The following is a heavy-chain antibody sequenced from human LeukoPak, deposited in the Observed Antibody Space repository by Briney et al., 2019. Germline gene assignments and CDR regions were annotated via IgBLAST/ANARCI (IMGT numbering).Heavy chain of an antibody. CDR2: ISGSGGGT. Sequence: PGGSLRLSCAASGFTFSSYAMSWGRQAPGKGLEWVSAISGSGGGTYYADSVKGRFTISRDNSKNTLYLQMNSLRAEDTAVYYCAKDMSIVVVPAALPYYFDYWGQGTLVTVSS. V-gene: IGHV3-23*01. D-gene: IGHD2-2*02. CDR1: GFTFSSYA. J-gene: IGHJ4*02. CDR3: AKDMSIVVVPAALPYYFDY.